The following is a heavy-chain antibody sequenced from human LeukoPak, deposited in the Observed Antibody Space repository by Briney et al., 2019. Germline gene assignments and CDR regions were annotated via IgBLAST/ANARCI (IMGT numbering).Heavy chain of an antibody. CDR3: ARRLYSSSWSSFDY. V-gene: IGHV3-53*01. Sequence: GGSLRLSCAASGFTVSSNYMSWVRQVPGKGLEWVSVIYSGGSTYYADSVKGRFTISRDNSKNTLYLQMNSLRAEDTAVYYCARRLYSSSWSSFDYWGQGTLVTVSS. CDR1: GFTVSSNY. CDR2: IYSGGST. J-gene: IGHJ4*02. D-gene: IGHD6-13*01.